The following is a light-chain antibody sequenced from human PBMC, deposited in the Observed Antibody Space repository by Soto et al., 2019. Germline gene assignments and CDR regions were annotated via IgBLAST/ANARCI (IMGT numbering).Light chain of an antibody. CDR2: GAS. V-gene: IGKV3-15*01. Sequence: EIVMTQSPAALSVSPGERATLSCRASQSVSGNLAWYQQKPGQAPRLLIYGASTRATGVPARFSGSGSGTDFNLTISSLQSEDFAVYYCQQYNKWPPWTFGQGTKVDIK. CDR3: QQYNKWPPWT. J-gene: IGKJ1*01. CDR1: QSVSGN.